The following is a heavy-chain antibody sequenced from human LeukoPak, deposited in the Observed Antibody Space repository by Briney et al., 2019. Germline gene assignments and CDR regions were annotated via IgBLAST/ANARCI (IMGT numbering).Heavy chain of an antibody. CDR2: INHSGST. D-gene: IGHD3-3*01. CDR1: GGSFSGYY. J-gene: IGHJ4*02. CDR3: ARAYYDFWSGYQFDY. Sequence: PSETLSLTCAVYGGSFSGYYWSWIRQPPGKGLEWIGEINHSGSTNYNPSLKSRVPISVDTSKNQFSLKLSSVTAADTAVYYCARAYYDFWSGYQFDYWGQGTLVTVSS. V-gene: IGHV4-34*01.